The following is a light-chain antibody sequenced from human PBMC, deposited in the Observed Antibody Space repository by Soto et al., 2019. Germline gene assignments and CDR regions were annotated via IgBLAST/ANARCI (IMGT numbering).Light chain of an antibody. V-gene: IGLV2-8*01. CDR1: SSDVGGYNY. J-gene: IGLJ2*01. CDR2: DVS. Sequence: QSALTQPPSASGSPGQSVTISCTGTSSDVGGYNYVSWYQQHPGKAPKFMIYDVSNRPSGVPDRFSGSKSGNTASLTVSGLQAEDEADYYCSSYAGSNNFVIFGGGTKLTVL. CDR3: SSYAGSNNFVI.